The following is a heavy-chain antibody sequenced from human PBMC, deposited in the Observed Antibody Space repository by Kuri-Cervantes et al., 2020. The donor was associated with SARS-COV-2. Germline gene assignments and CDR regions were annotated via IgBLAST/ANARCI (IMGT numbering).Heavy chain of an antibody. CDR1: GFTFSSYW. D-gene: IGHD4-23*01. Sequence: LSLTCAASGFTFSSYWMSWVRQAPGKGLEWVANIKQDGSEKYYVDSVKGRFTISRDNAKNSLYLQMNSLRAEDTAVYYCARSLYGGTSWYYGMDVWGQGTTVTVSS. V-gene: IGHV3-7*04. CDR2: IKQDGSEK. J-gene: IGHJ6*02. CDR3: ARSLYGGTSWYYGMDV.